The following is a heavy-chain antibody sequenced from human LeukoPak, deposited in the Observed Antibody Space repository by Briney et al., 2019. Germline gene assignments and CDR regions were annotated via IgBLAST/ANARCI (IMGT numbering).Heavy chain of an antibody. D-gene: IGHD4-17*01. J-gene: IGHJ6*03. V-gene: IGHV4-38-2*02. CDR3: ARVVSRDLYGDYGDYYYMDV. Sequence: PSETLSLTCRVSGYFISSGDYWGWIRQPPGKGLEWIGSIHHSGSTYNNPSLKSRVTISVDTSKNQFSLRLSSVTATDTAVYYCARVVSRDLYGDYGDYYYMDVRGKGTTVTVSS. CDR2: IHHSGST. CDR1: GYFISSGDY.